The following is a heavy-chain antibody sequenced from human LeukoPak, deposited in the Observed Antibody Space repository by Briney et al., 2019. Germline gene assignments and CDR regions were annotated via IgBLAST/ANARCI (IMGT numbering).Heavy chain of an antibody. CDR1: GGSISSSSYY. V-gene: IGHV4-39*01. CDR3: ARLGTAMMFGWFDP. CDR2: IYYSGST. D-gene: IGHD5-18*01. Sequence: SETLSLTCTVSGGSISSSSYYWGWIRQPPGKGLEWIGSIYYSGSTYYNPSLKSRVTISVDTSKNQFSLKLSSVTAADTAVYYCARLGTAMMFGWFDPWGQGTLVTVSS. J-gene: IGHJ5*02.